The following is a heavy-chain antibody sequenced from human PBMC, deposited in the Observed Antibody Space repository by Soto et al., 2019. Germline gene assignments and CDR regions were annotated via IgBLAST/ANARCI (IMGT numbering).Heavy chain of an antibody. CDR1: GFTFSSYL. D-gene: IGHD3-16*01. V-gene: IGHV3-7*03. Sequence: EVQLVESGGGLVQPGGSLRLSGAASGFTFSSYLMSWVRQAPGKGLEWVANIKQDGSEKYYVDSVKGRFTISRDNAKNSLYLQMNSLRAEDTAVYYCARKRMGGYWGQGTLVTVSS. CDR2: IKQDGSEK. J-gene: IGHJ4*02. CDR3: ARKRMGGY.